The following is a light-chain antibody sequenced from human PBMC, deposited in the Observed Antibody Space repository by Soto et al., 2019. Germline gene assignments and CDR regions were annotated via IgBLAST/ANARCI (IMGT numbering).Light chain of an antibody. Sequence: DIQMTQSPSTLSASVGDRVTITCRASQSISSWLAWYQQKPGKAPKLLIYDASSLESGVPSRFSGSGSGTEFTLTISSLQPDDFANYYCQKYNSYPLTFGQGTKVEIK. V-gene: IGKV1-5*01. CDR3: QKYNSYPLT. J-gene: IGKJ1*01. CDR2: DAS. CDR1: QSISSW.